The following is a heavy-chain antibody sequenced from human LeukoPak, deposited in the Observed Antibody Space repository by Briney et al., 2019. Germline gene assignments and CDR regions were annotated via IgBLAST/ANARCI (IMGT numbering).Heavy chain of an antibody. CDR2: INHSGST. J-gene: IGHJ4*02. V-gene: IGHV4-34*01. Sequence: SETLPLTCAVYGGSFSNYYWSWIRQPPGKGLEWIGEINHSGSTNCNPSLKSRVTISVDTSKNQFSLKLSSVPAADTAVYYCARHRPYVWGRYREIDYWGQGTLVTVSS. CDR3: ARHRPYVWGRYREIDY. D-gene: IGHD3-16*02. CDR1: GGSFSNYY.